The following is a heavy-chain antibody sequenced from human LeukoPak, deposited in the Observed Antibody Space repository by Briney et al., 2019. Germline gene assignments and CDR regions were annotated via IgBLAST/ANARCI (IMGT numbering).Heavy chain of an antibody. CDR2: ISYDGSNK. Sequence: PGGSLRLSCAASGFTFSSYGMHWVRQAPGKGLEWVAVISYDGSNKYYADSVKGRFTISRDNSKNTLYLQMNSLRAEDTAVYYCAKGGPITMIVVDLSGYFDYWGQGTLVTVSS. CDR1: GFTFSSYG. D-gene: IGHD3-22*01. V-gene: IGHV3-30*18. CDR3: AKGGPITMIVVDLSGYFDY. J-gene: IGHJ4*02.